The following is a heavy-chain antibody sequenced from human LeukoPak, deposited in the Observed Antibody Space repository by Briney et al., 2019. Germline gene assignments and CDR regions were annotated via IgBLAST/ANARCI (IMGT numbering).Heavy chain of an antibody. CDR1: GFTFSSYS. CDR2: ISSSSSYI. CDR3: AIVVVPAVAYYYGMDV. Sequence: GGSLRLSCAASGFTFSSYSMNWVRQAPGKGLEWVSSISSSSSYIYYADSVKGRFTISRDNAKNSLYLQMNSLRAEDTAVYYCAIVVVPAVAYYYGMDVWGQGTTVTVSS. J-gene: IGHJ6*02. D-gene: IGHD2-2*01. V-gene: IGHV3-21*01.